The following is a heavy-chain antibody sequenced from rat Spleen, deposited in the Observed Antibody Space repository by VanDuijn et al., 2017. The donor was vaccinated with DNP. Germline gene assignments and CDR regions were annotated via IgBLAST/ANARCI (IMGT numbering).Heavy chain of an antibody. CDR3: LRLEWHEWFAY. D-gene: IGHD1-1*01. CDR1: GFNFNDYW. V-gene: IGHV4-2*01. CDR2: INKDSNTI. J-gene: IGHJ3*01. Sequence: EVKLVESGGGLVQPGRSLKLSCAASGFNFNDYWMGWVRQAPGKGLEWIGEINKDSNTINYTPSLKDKFTISRDNAQDTLYLQMSKLVSEDTAIYYCLRLEWHEWFAYWVQGTLVTVSS.